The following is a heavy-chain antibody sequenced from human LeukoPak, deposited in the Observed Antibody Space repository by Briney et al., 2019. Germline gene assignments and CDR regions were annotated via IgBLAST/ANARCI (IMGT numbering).Heavy chain of an antibody. V-gene: IGHV5-51*01. CDR3: ARVPYIVVVPAAIGWFDP. CDR2: IYPGDSDT. CDR1: GYSFTSYW. D-gene: IGHD2-2*02. Sequence: GESLKISCKGSGYSFTSYWIGWVRQMPGKGLEWMGIIYPGDSDTRYSPSFQGQVTISADKSNSTAYLQWSSLKASDTAMYYCARVPYIVVVPAAIGWFDPWGQGTLVTVSS. J-gene: IGHJ5*02.